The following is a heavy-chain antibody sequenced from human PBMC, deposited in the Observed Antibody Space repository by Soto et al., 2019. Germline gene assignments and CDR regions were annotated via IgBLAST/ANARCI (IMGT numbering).Heavy chain of an antibody. CDR2: IWYDGSNK. Sequence: GGSLRLSCAASGFTFSSYGMHWVRQAPGKGLEWVAVIWYDGSNKYYADSVKGRFTISRDNSKNTLYLQMNSLRAEDTAVYYCARDTSKTYYYDSSGIEYYFDYWGQGTLVTVSS. D-gene: IGHD3-22*01. J-gene: IGHJ4*02. V-gene: IGHV3-33*01. CDR1: GFTFSSYG. CDR3: ARDTSKTYYYDSSGIEYYFDY.